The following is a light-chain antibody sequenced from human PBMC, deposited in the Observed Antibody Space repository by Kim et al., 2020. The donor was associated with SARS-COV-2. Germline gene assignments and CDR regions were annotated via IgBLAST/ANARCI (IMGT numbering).Light chain of an antibody. CDR2: RND. V-gene: IGLV10-54*01. J-gene: IGLJ3*02. Sequence: RQTATLTCTGNSNNVGDQGAAWLQQHQGHPPKLLSYRNDNRPSGISERLSASRSGNTASLTITGLQPEDGADYYCSAWDSSLSVWVLGGGTQLTVL. CDR1: SNNVGDQG. CDR3: SAWDSSLSVWV.